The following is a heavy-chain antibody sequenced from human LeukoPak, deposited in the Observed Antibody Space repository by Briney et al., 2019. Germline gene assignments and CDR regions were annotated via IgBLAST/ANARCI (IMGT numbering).Heavy chain of an antibody. D-gene: IGHD4-23*01. Sequence: ASQTLSLTCTVSGGSISSGSYYWSWIRQPAGKGLEWIGRIYTSGSTNYNPSLKSRVTISVDTSKNQFSLKLSSVTAADTAVYYCARVPDYGGNGRFLFDPWGQGTLVTVSS. CDR3: ARVPDYGGNGRFLFDP. V-gene: IGHV4-61*02. CDR1: GGSISSGSYY. CDR2: IYTSGST. J-gene: IGHJ5*02.